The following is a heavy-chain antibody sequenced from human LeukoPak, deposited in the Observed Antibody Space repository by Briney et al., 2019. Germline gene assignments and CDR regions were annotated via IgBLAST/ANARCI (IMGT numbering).Heavy chain of an antibody. V-gene: IGHV3-30*18. Sequence: GGSLRLSCTASGFTFSSYDMHWVRQAPGKGLEWVAAISYNGNNKYYADSVKGRFTISRDNSKNTLYLQMNSLRAEDTAVYHCAKDQRFGYRTGWYGTAYWGEGILVTVSS. J-gene: IGHJ4*02. CDR1: GFTFSSYD. CDR3: AKDQRFGYRTGWYGTAY. CDR2: ISYNGNNK. D-gene: IGHD6-19*01.